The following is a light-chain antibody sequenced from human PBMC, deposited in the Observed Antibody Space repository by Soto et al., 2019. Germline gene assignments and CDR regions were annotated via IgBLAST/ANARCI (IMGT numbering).Light chain of an antibody. CDR1: QSISSW. V-gene: IGKV1-5*03. J-gene: IGKJ4*01. CDR2: KAS. CDR3: QQYNSYVT. Sequence: DIQMTQSPSTLSASVGDRVTITCRASQSISSWLAWYQQKPGKAPKLLIYKASSLERGAPSRFSGSGSGTEFTRTISSLQPDDFATYYCQQYNSYVTVGGGTKVEIK.